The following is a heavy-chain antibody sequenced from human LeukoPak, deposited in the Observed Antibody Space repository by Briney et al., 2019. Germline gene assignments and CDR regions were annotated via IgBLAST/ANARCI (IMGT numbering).Heavy chain of an antibody. V-gene: IGHV3-21*01. D-gene: IGHD3-10*01. J-gene: IGHJ6*03. CDR3: AGTQRGGRGIIARYCYYYMDV. CDR2: ISSSSSYI. Sequence: PGGSLRLSCAASGFTFSSYSMNWVRQAPGKGLEWVSSISSSSSYIYYADSVKGRFTISRDNAKNSLYLQMNSLRAEDTAVYYCAGTQRGGRGIIARYCYYYMDVWGKGTTVTVSS. CDR1: GFTFSSYS.